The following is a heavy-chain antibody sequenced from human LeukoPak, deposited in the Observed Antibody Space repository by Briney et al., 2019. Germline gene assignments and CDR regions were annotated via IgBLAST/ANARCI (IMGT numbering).Heavy chain of an antibody. Sequence: GGSLRLSCAASGFTFSSYAMNWVRQAPGKGLDWVSTINGNGDYTYYADSVKDRFTISRDNSKNTLYLQMNSLRAEDTAVYYCAKEEGYYPYWGQGTLVTVSS. CDR2: INGNGDYT. V-gene: IGHV3-23*01. D-gene: IGHD3-3*01. CDR3: AKEEGYYPY. J-gene: IGHJ4*02. CDR1: GFTFSSYA.